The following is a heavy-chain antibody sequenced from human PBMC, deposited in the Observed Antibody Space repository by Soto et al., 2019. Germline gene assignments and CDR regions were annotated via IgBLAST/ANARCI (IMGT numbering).Heavy chain of an antibody. CDR3: ARFVRLQLPTFDF. J-gene: IGHJ4*02. CDR2: MNPESRNT. D-gene: IGHD2-2*01. V-gene: IGHV1-8*01. Sequence: QVQLEQSGAEVKEPGASVRVSCRASGYTFTSYDINWVRQATGQGLEWMGWMNPESRNTGYAQKFQCRVTMTRDTSISTAYMELTSLRSEDTAVYYCARFVRLQLPTFDFWGQGTLVTVSS. CDR1: GYTFTSYD.